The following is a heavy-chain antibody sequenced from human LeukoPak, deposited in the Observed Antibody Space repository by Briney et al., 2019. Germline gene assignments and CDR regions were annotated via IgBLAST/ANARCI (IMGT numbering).Heavy chain of an antibody. CDR2: FAGSDTTI. CDR1: GFAFSAYE. D-gene: IGHD3-22*01. V-gene: IGHV3-48*03. Sequence: PGGSLRLSCAASGFAFSAYEMNWVRQAPGKGPEWVAYFAGSDTTIYYADSVRGRFTISRDNAKNSLYLQMNSLRAEDTALYYCTTLGYHLDSWGREPWSPSPQ. CDR3: TTLGYHLDS. J-gene: IGHJ4*02.